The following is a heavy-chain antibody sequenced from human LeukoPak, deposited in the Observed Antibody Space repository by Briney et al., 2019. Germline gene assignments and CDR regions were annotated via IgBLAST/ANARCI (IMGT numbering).Heavy chain of an antibody. CDR3: ARDLESGYSYADPLDY. CDR1: GFTFSSYG. J-gene: IGHJ4*02. V-gene: IGHV3-33*01. D-gene: IGHD5-18*01. Sequence: GGSLRLSCAASGFTFSSYGMHWVRQAPGKGLEWVAVIWYDGSNKYYADSVKGRFTISRDNSKNTLYLQMNSLRAEDTAVYYCARDLESGYSYADPLDYWGQGTLVTASS. CDR2: IWYDGSNK.